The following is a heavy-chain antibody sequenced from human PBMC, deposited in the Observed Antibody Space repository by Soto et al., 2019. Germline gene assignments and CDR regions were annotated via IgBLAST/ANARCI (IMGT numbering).Heavy chain of an antibody. CDR1: GYTFSTYW. CDR3: ARKFAPEFFDS. V-gene: IGHV5-51*01. CDR2: IYPGDSNT. Sequence: GESLKISCKGSGYTFSTYWIAWVRQMPGKGLEWMGIIYPGDSNTKYSPAFQGQVTISADKSINTAYLQWSSLKASDTAMYYCARKFAPEFFDSWGQGTLVTVSS. D-gene: IGHD3-10*01. J-gene: IGHJ4*02.